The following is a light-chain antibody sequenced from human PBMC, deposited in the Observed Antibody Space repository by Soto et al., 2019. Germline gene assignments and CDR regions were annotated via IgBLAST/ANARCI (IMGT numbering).Light chain of an antibody. J-gene: IGLJ2*01. CDR2: QDH. V-gene: IGLV3-1*01. CDR3: QAWDSSTAV. Sequence: SYELTQPPSVSVSPGQTASITCTGDKLGEKYACWYQQKPGQSPVLIMYQDHKRPSGIPERFSGSNSGNTATLTISGTQAMDEADYYCQAWDSSTAVFGGGTKLTVL. CDR1: KLGEKY.